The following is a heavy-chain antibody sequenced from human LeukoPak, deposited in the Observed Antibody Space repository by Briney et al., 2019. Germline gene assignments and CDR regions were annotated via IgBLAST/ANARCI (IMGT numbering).Heavy chain of an antibody. CDR1: GFTFSSYA. Sequence: GGSLRLSCAASGFTFSSYAMHWVRQAPGKGLEWVAVIWYDGSNKYYADSVKGRFTISRDNSKNTLYLQMNSLRAEDTAVYYCVRFRYYYGMDVWGQGTTVTVSS. D-gene: IGHD3-10*01. V-gene: IGHV3-33*08. J-gene: IGHJ6*02. CDR3: VRFRYYYGMDV. CDR2: IWYDGSNK.